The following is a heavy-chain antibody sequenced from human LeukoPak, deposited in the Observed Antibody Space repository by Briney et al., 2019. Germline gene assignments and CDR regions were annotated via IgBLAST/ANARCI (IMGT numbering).Heavy chain of an antibody. CDR2: INHSGST. D-gene: IGHD2-2*01. V-gene: IGHV4-30-2*01. CDR1: GGSISSGGYY. Sequence: SQTLSLTCTVSGGSISSGGYYWSWIRQPPGKGLEWIGEINHSGSTNYNPSLKSRVTISVDTSKNQFSLKLSSVTAADTAVYYCARDPTLVVPVGMRFGWIDPWGQGTLVTVSS. CDR3: ARDPTLVVPVGMRFGWIDP. J-gene: IGHJ5*02.